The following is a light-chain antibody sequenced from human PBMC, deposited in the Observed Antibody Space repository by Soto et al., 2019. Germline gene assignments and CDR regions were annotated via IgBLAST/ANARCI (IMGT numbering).Light chain of an antibody. V-gene: IGKV3D-7*01. CDR1: QSISNTY. Sequence: EIVMTQSPATLSLSPGERVTLSCRASQSISNTYLSWYQQKPGQAPRLLIYGASTRATGVPARFSGSGSGTDFTLTISGLQPEDFAVYYCHQDYTLPLTFGGGTKVEIK. CDR2: GAS. J-gene: IGKJ4*01. CDR3: HQDYTLPLT.